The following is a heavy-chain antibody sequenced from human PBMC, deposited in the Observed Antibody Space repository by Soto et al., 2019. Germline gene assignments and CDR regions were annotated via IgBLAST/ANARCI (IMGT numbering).Heavy chain of an antibody. CDR2: IWYDGSNK. Sequence: QVQLVESGGGVVQPGRSLRLSCAASGFTFSSYGMHWVRQAPGKGLEWVAVIWYDGSNKYYADSVKGRFTISRDNSKNRLYLQMNSLRAEDTAVYYCARHSRPPPYYYYYLDVWGKGTTVTVSS. CDR3: ARHSRPPPYYYYYLDV. D-gene: IGHD6-13*01. V-gene: IGHV3-33*01. CDR1: GFTFSSYG. J-gene: IGHJ6*03.